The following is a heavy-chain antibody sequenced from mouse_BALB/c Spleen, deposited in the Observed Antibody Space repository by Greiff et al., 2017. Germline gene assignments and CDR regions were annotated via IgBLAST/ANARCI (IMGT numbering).Heavy chain of an antibody. Sequence: EVHLVESGGGLVQPGGSRKLSCAASGFTFSSFGMHWVRQAPEKGLEWVAYISSGSSTIYSADTVKGRFTISRDNPKNTLFLQMTRLRSETTAMYYCARKRATAHCDYWGQGTTLTVSS. J-gene: IGHJ2*01. V-gene: IGHV5-17*02. CDR3: ARKRATAHCDY. CDR1: GFTFSSFG. D-gene: IGHD1-2*01. CDR2: ISSGSSTI.